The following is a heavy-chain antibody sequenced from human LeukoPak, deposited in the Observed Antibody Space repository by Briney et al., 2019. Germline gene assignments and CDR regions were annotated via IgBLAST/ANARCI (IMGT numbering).Heavy chain of an antibody. CDR2: INPNSGGT. CDR3: ARDPSPSWIVVVTDYGMDV. J-gene: IGHJ6*02. CDR1: GYTFIDYY. Sequence: ASVKVSCKASGYTFIDYYIRWVRQAPGQGLEWMGWINPNSGGTNYAQKFQGRVTMTRDTSISTAYVELSRLRSDDTAVYYCARDPSPSWIVVVTDYGMDVWGQGTTVTVSS. D-gene: IGHD2-21*02. V-gene: IGHV1-2*02.